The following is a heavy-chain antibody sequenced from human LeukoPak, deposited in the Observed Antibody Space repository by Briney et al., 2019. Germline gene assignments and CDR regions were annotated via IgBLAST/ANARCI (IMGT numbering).Heavy chain of an antibody. J-gene: IGHJ4*02. Sequence: SETLSLTCTVTGGSMNTYYWSWIRQPPGKGLEWIGYIYYSGSTSYSPSLKSRVTMSVDTSKNQFSLNPRSVTAADSAVYYCAREEDFWSGYFDYWGQGTLVTVSS. CDR3: AREEDFWSGYFDY. CDR1: GGSMNTYY. V-gene: IGHV4-59*01. D-gene: IGHD3-3*01. CDR2: IYYSGST.